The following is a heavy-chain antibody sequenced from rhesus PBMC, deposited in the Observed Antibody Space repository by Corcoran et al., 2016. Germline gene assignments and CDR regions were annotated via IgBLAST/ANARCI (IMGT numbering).Heavy chain of an antibody. Sequence: QFQLLQSGAEVKQPGASVTVSVKASGFTFVSFPINWLRQALGHGLEWMGVIIPLVGITNYAEKFQGRVTITADTSTSTAYMELSSLRSEDTAVYYCARETYSSWSHWYFDLWGPGTPITISS. D-gene: IGHD6-13*01. V-gene: IGHV1-198*02. CDR2: IIPLVGIT. J-gene: IGHJ2*01. CDR1: GFTFVSFP. CDR3: ARETYSSWSHWYFDL.